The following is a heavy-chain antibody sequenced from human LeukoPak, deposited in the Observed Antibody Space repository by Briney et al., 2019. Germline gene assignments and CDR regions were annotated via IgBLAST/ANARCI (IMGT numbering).Heavy chain of an antibody. CDR1: GFTFSSYY. CDR3: AKDSSGGSPWWFDP. Sequence: GGSLRLSCAASGFTFSSYYMNWVRQAPGKGLEWVSGVSGSAGSTYYADSVRGRFTISRDNSKNTVYLQVNSLRAEDTAVYYCAKDSSGGSPWWFDPWGQGTLVTVSS. V-gene: IGHV3-23*01. J-gene: IGHJ5*02. CDR2: VSGSAGST. D-gene: IGHD2-15*01.